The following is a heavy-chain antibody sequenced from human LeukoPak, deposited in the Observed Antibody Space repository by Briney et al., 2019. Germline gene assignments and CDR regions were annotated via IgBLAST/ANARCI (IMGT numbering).Heavy chain of an antibody. CDR2: INPNSGDT. CDR3: ARGYCSGGTCYLVEYWFDS. J-gene: IGHJ5*01. D-gene: IGHD2-15*01. Sequence: GASVKVSCKASGYTFTFYYMYWVRHAPGQGVEWMGRINPNSGDTDYAQNFQSRVTMTRDTSISTAYMELTNLRSDDAAVYGCARGYCSGGTCYLVEYWFDSWGQGTLVTVSS. CDR1: GYTFTFYY. V-gene: IGHV1-2*06.